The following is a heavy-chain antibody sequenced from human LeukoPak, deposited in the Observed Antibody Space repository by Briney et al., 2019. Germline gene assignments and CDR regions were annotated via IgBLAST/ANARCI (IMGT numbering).Heavy chain of an antibody. CDR3: AREGVTIFGVVIPYYYYYYMDV. CDR1: GFTFSDYY. Sequence: GGTLRLSCAASGFTFSDYYMSWIRQAPGKGLEWVSYISSSGSTIYYADSVKGRFTISRDNAKNSLYLQMNSLRAEDTAVYYCAREGVTIFGVVIPYYYYYYMDVWGKGTTVTVSS. V-gene: IGHV3-11*01. D-gene: IGHD3-3*01. CDR2: ISSSGSTI. J-gene: IGHJ6*03.